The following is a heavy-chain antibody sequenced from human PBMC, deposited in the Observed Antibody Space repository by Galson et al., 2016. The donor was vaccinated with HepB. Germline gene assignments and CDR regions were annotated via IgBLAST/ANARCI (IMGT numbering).Heavy chain of an antibody. D-gene: IGHD5/OR15-5a*01. CDR1: GGTFSTYA. Sequence: SVKVSCKASGGTFSTYAIRWVRQAPGQGLEWMGGIIPISGTADYAQKSQGRVTITADESTSSSYMELSSLRSEDTAVYYCARRGAIGSDFDYWSQGTLVTVSS. CDR3: ARRGAIGSDFDY. CDR2: IIPISGTA. J-gene: IGHJ4*02. V-gene: IGHV1-69*13.